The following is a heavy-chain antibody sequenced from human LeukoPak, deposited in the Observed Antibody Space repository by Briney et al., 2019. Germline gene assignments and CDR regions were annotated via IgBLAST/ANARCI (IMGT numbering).Heavy chain of an antibody. J-gene: IGHJ4*02. CDR1: GFTVSSNS. CDR3: AKDPAEANYYDSSGLGV. D-gene: IGHD3-22*01. V-gene: IGHV3-53*05. CDR2: IYSGGNT. Sequence: GGSLRLSCTVSGFTVSSNSWSWVRQAPGKGLEWVSFIYSGGNTHYSDSVKGRFTISRDNSKNTLYLQMNSLGAEDTAVYYCAKDPAEANYYDSSGLGVWGQGTLVTVSS.